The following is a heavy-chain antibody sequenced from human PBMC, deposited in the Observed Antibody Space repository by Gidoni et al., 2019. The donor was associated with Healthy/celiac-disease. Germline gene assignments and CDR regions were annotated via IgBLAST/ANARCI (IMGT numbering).Heavy chain of an antibody. V-gene: IGHV3-15*01. J-gene: IGHJ4*02. CDR3: TTDRIRRIGSGYHPGGY. Sequence: EVQLVESGGGLVKPRGSLRLSCAASGFTFSNAWMSWVRQAPGKGLEWVGRIKSKTDGGTTDYAAPVKGRFTISRDDSKNTLYLQMNSLKTEDTAVYYCTTDRIRRIGSGYHPGGYWGQGTLVTVSS. CDR1: GFTFSNAW. D-gene: IGHD3-3*01. CDR2: IKSKTDGGTT.